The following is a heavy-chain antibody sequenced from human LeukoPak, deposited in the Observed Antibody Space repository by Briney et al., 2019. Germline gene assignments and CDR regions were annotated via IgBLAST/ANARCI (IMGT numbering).Heavy chain of an antibody. V-gene: IGHV3-33*06. J-gene: IGHJ6*02. CDR3: AKEVDYYGSGSYFYLDYYYGMDV. CDR1: GFTFSSYG. D-gene: IGHD3-10*01. Sequence: GSLRLSCAASGFTFSSYGMHWVRQAPGKGLEWVAVIWYDGSNKYYADSVKGRFTISRDNSKNTLYLQMNSLRAEDTAVYYCAKEVDYYGSGSYFYLDYYYGMDVWGQGTTVTVSS. CDR2: IWYDGSNK.